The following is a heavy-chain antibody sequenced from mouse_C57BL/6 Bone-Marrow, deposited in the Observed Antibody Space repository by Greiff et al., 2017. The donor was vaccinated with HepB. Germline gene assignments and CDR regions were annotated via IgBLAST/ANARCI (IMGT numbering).Heavy chain of an antibody. D-gene: IGHD4-1*02. Sequence: QVQLQQPGAELVKPGASVKLSCKASGYTFTSYWMHWVKQRPGQGLEWIGMIHPNSGSTNYNEKFKSKATLTVDKSSSTAYMQLSSRTSEDSAVYYCAREPNWDHYAMDYWGQGTSVTVSS. CDR1: GYTFTSYW. J-gene: IGHJ4*01. CDR2: IHPNSGST. CDR3: AREPNWDHYAMDY. V-gene: IGHV1-64*01.